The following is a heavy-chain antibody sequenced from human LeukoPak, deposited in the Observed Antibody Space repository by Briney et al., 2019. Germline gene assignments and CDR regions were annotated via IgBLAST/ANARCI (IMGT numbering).Heavy chain of an antibody. CDR2: INWSGRTT. D-gene: IGHD5-12*01. V-gene: IGHV3-20*04. CDR1: GFTFSSYA. Sequence: GGSLRLSCAASGFTFSSYAMSWVRQAPGKGLEWVSGINWSGRTTGYADSVKGRFTISRDSAKNSLYLQMSSLRVDDTALYYCARNYGGYDGTDYWGQGTLVTVSS. J-gene: IGHJ4*02. CDR3: ARNYGGYDGTDY.